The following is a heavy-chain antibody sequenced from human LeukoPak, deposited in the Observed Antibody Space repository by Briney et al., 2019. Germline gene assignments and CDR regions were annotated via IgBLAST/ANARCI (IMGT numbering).Heavy chain of an antibody. CDR2: ISGSGGST. CDR3: AGQDYNWNDEPYYYYGMDV. D-gene: IGHD1-20*01. CDR1: GFTFSSYA. Sequence: PGGSLRLSCAASGFTFSSYAMSWVRQAPGKGLEWVSAISGSGGSTYYADSVKGRFTISRDNSKNTLYLQMNSLRAEDTAVYYCAGQDYNWNDEPYYYYGMDVWGQGTTVTVSS. V-gene: IGHV3-23*01. J-gene: IGHJ6*02.